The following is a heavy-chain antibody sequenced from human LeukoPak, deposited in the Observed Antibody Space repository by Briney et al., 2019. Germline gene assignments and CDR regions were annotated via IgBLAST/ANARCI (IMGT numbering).Heavy chain of an antibody. CDR1: GFTLSNVW. CDR3: ARDLAYSRLDY. CDR2: IRGDGSVK. Sequence: GGSLRLSCATSGFTLSNVWMSWVRQAPGKGLEWVGNIRGDGSVKFYLDSVKGRFTISRDNAENSLYLQMNSLRVEDTAFYYCARDLAYSRLDYWGQGMLVTVSS. V-gene: IGHV3-7*01. J-gene: IGHJ4*02. D-gene: IGHD5-18*01.